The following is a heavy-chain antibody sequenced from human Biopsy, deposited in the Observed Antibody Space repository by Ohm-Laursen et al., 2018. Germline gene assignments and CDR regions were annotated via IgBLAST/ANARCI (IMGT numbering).Heavy chain of an antibody. D-gene: IGHD3-16*02. CDR2: IYDNGDT. Sequence: SQTLSLTCSVSGGSINSGGHFWGWVRQSPGKGLEWIGYIYDNGDTYYNPSLMSLVSISADTSKNQVSLRLNSVTVADTAVYYCTRVRTFGGVIGGYYFDSWGQGILVTASS. CDR1: GGSINSGGHF. CDR3: TRVRTFGGVIGGYYFDS. V-gene: IGHV4-31*01. J-gene: IGHJ4*02.